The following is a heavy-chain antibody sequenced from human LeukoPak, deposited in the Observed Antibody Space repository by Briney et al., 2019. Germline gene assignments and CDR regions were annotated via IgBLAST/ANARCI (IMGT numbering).Heavy chain of an antibody. Sequence: SEPLSLPYTVSGGSISSYYWSWIRQPAGKGLEWIGRIYTSGSTNYNPSLKSRVTMSVDTSKNQFSLKLSSVTAADTAVYYCARVRSSFPALLDYWGQGTLVTVSS. CDR1: GGSISSYY. D-gene: IGHD6-6*01. J-gene: IGHJ4*02. CDR2: IYTSGST. V-gene: IGHV4-4*07. CDR3: ARVRSSFPALLDY.